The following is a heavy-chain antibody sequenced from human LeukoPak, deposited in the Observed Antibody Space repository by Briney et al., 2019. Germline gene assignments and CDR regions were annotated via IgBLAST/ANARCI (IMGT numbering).Heavy chain of an antibody. CDR2: IYYSGST. CDR3: ARLVAGIAATGHFDY. CDR1: GGSISSYY. V-gene: IGHV4-59*08. Sequence: SETLSLTCTVSGGSISSYYWSWIRQPPGKGLEWIGYIYYSGSTNYNPSLKSRVSISVDTSKNQFSLKLSSVTAADTAVYYCARLVAGIAATGHFDYWGQGTLVTVSP. D-gene: IGHD6-13*01. J-gene: IGHJ4*02.